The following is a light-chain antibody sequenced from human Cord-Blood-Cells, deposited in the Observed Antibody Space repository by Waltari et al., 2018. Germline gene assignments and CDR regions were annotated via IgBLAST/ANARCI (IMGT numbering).Light chain of an antibody. Sequence: SSELTQDPAVSVALGQTVRITCPGDSLRRYYASWYQQKPGQAPVLVIYGKNNRPSGIPDRFSGSSSGNTASLTITGAQAEDEADYYCNSRDSSGNRVFGTGTKVTVL. J-gene: IGLJ1*01. CDR3: NSRDSSGNRV. CDR1: SLRRYY. V-gene: IGLV3-19*01. CDR2: GKN.